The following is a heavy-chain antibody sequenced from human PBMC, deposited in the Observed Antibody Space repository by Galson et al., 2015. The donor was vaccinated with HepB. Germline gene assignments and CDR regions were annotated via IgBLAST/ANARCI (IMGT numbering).Heavy chain of an antibody. CDR3: ARILHGSGGPERY. CDR1: GYTFTGYY. V-gene: IGHV1-2*06. J-gene: IGHJ4*02. CDR2: INPNSGGT. Sequence: SVKVSCKASGYTFTGYYMHWVRQAPGQGLEWMGRINPNSGGTNYAQKFQGRVTMTRDTSISTAYMELSRLRSDDTAVYYCARILHGSGGPERYWGQGTLVTVSS. D-gene: IGHD3-10*01.